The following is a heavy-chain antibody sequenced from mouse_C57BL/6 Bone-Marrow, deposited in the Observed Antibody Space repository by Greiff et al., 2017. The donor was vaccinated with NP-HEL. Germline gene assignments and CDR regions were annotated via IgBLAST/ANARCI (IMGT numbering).Heavy chain of an antibody. J-gene: IGHJ4*01. CDR1: GYTFTDYE. Sequence: QVQLKESGAELVRPGASVTLSCKASGYTFTDYEMHWVKQTPVHGLEWIGAIDPETGGTAYNQKFKGKAILTADKSSSTAYMELRSLTSEDSAVYYCTRGLRRVYYAMDYWGQGTSVTVSS. V-gene: IGHV1-15*01. CDR3: TRGLRRVYYAMDY. D-gene: IGHD2-4*01. CDR2: IDPETGGT.